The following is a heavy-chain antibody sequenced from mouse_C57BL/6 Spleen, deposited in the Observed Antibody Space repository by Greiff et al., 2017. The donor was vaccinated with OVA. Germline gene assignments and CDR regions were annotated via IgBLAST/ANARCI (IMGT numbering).Heavy chain of an antibody. V-gene: IGHV1-50*01. CDR2: IDPSDSYT. CDR1: GYTFTSYW. D-gene: IGHD3-2*02. CDR3: AVRLSSGYYFDY. Sequence: VQLQQSGAELVKPGASVKLSCKASGYTFTSYWMQWVKQRPGKGLEWIGEIDPSDSYTNYNQKFKCKATLTVDTSSSTAYMQLSSLTSEDSAVYYCAVRLSSGYYFDYWGQGTTLTVSS. J-gene: IGHJ2*01.